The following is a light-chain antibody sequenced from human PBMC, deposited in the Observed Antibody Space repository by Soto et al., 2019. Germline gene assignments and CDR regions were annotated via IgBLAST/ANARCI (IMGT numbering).Light chain of an antibody. V-gene: IGKV3-20*01. J-gene: IGKJ4*01. CDR2: GAS. Sequence: IVVTQSPGTLSLSQRERATLSCRASQSVSSSYLAWYQQEPGQAPRLLLYGASSRATGIPDRFSGSGSGTDFTLTISRLEPEDFAVYYCQQYGSSPQLTFGGGTKVDI. CDR1: QSVSSSY. CDR3: QQYGSSPQLT.